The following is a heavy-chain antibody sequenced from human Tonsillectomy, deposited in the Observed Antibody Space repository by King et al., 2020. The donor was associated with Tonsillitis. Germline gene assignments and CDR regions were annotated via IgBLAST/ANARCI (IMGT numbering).Heavy chain of an antibody. CDR2: ISGSGGST. Sequence: EVQLVESGGDLVQPGASLRLSCLVSGFTFNSSAMTWVRQAPGKGLEWVSLISGSGGSTNYAGSVKGRFTISRDNSKNTLFLQMKSLRAEDTAIYYCAKVGDYYHNSGFYYEVNDYWGQGTLVTVSS. CDR3: AKVGDYYHNSGFYYEVNDY. CDR1: GFTFNSSA. D-gene: IGHD3-22*01. J-gene: IGHJ4*02. V-gene: IGHV3-23*04.